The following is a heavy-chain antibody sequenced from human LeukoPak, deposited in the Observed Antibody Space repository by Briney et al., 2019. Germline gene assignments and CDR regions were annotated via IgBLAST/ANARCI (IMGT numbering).Heavy chain of an antibody. V-gene: IGHV3-21*01. Sequence: GGSLRPSCAASGFTFSSYSMNWVRQAPGKGLEWVSSISSSSSSIYYADSVKSRFTISRDNARNSLYPQMNSLRAEDTAVYYCARDSSGWYPDYWGQGTLVTVSS. CDR2: ISSSSSSI. CDR3: ARDSSGWYPDY. CDR1: GFTFSSYS. D-gene: IGHD6-19*01. J-gene: IGHJ4*02.